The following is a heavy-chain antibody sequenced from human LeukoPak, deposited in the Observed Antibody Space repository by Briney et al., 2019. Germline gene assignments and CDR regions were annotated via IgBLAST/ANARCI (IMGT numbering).Heavy chain of an antibody. J-gene: IGHJ6*02. CDR3: ARSAYSSGWYTGPYGMDV. CDR2: ISSSGSTI. D-gene: IGHD6-19*01. Sequence: GGSLRLSCAASGFIFSDYYMSWIRQAPGKGLEWVSYISSSGSTIYYADSVKGRFTISRDNAKNSLYLQMNSLRAEDTAVYYCARSAYSSGWYTGPYGMDVWGQGTTVTVSS. CDR1: GFIFSDYY. V-gene: IGHV3-11*01.